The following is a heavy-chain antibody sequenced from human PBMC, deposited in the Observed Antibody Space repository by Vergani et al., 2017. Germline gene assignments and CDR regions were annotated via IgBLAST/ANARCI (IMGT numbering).Heavy chain of an antibody. CDR3: AREEQWLVSFDY. Sequence: EVQLVESGGGLVQPGGSLRLSCAASGFTFNSYWMSWVRQAPGKGLEWVANIKQDGSEKYYVDSVKGRFTISRDNAKNSLYLQMNSLRAEDTAVYYCAREEQWLVSFDYWGQGTLVTVSS. CDR1: GFTFNSYW. D-gene: IGHD6-19*01. CDR2: IKQDGSEK. J-gene: IGHJ4*02. V-gene: IGHV3-7*04.